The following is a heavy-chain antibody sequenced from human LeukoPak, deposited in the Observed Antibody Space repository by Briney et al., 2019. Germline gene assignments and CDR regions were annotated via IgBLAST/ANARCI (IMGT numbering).Heavy chain of an antibody. CDR3: ARDNFRGDAFDI. V-gene: IGHV4-61*02. Sequence: NPSETLSLTCTVSGGSISSGSYYWSWIRQPAGKGLEWIGRIYTSGSTNYNPSLKSRVTISVDTSKNQFSLKLSSVTAADTAVYYCARDNFRGDAFDIWGQGTMVTVSS. D-gene: IGHD3-3*01. CDR2: IYTSGST. J-gene: IGHJ3*02. CDR1: GGSISSGSYY.